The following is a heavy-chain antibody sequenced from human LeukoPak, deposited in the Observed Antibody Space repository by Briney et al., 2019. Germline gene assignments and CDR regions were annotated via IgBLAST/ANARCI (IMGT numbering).Heavy chain of an antibody. Sequence: GGSLRLSCAASGFTFSSYAMHWVRQAPGKGLEWVAFIRYDGSNKYYADSVKGRFTISRDNSKNTLYLQMNSLRAEDTAVYYCAKALTNWGQGTLVTVSS. CDR1: GFTFSSYA. CDR2: IRYDGSNK. D-gene: IGHD3-9*01. J-gene: IGHJ4*02. V-gene: IGHV3-30*02. CDR3: AKALTN.